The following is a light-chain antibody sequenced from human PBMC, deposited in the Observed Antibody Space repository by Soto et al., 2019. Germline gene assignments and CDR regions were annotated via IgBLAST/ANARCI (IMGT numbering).Light chain of an antibody. CDR3: QQRSNWPLT. V-gene: IGKV3-11*01. Sequence: EIVLTQSPATLSLSPGERDTLSCRASQTVGSYLAWYQQKPGQPPRLLIYDASNRATGIPARFSGSESGTDFTLTISSLEPEDFAVYYCQQRSNWPLTFGGGTKVEIK. J-gene: IGKJ4*01. CDR1: QTVGSY. CDR2: DAS.